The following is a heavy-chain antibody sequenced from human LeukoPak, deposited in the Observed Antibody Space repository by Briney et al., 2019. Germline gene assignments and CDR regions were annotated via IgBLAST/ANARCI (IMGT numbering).Heavy chain of an antibody. V-gene: IGHV4-61*01. CDR1: GGSVSVGTYY. D-gene: IGHD3-22*01. CDR3: ARNGRDNSGYYEAYYFDY. CDR2: IYYGGST. Sequence: SGTLCLTCAVSGGSVSVGTYYWSWVRLPPGQGLEWTGYIYYGGSTNYNPSLKSRLTMSVDTANNQISLWLRSVTAADTAVYYCARNGRDNSGYYEAYYFDYWGEGALVTVSS. J-gene: IGHJ4*02.